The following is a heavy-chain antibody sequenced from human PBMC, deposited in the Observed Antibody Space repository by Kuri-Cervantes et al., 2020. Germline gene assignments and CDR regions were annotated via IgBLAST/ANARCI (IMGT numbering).Heavy chain of an antibody. CDR3: ARHVEGHNYDFWSGPISWFNP. D-gene: IGHD3-3*01. V-gene: IGHV4-34*01. CDR1: GGSFRNYY. Sequence: SETLSLTCAVYGGSFRNYYWSWIRQPPGKGLEWIGEINHSGSTNYNPSLKSRVTISVDTPKNQFYLNLSSVTAADTAVYYCARHVEGHNYDFWSGPISWFNPWGQGSLVTVSS. CDR2: INHSGST. J-gene: IGHJ5*02.